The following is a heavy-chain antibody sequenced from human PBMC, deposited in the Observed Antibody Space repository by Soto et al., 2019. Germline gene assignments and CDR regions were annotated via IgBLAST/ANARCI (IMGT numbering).Heavy chain of an antibody. Sequence: EVQLWESGGGLVQPGGSLRLSCAASGFSFNNYAMSWVRQAPGKGLEWVSGIGGSGGSTFYADSVRGRFTISRENPKNTLYLQMNSLRAEDTAVYYCAKDGYPSGLNTFDCWGQGTLVTVSS. CDR3: AKDGYPSGLNTFDC. D-gene: IGHD6-19*01. CDR2: IGGSGGST. J-gene: IGHJ4*02. V-gene: IGHV3-23*01. CDR1: GFSFNNYA.